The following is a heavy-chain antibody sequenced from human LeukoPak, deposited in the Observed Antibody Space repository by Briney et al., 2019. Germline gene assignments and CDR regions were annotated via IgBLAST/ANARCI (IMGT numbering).Heavy chain of an antibody. CDR3: VRDSEALEMPKIVFYYMDV. V-gene: IGHV4-61*02. CDR2: VYVTGKT. D-gene: IGHD5-24*01. J-gene: IGHJ6*03. Sequence: PSQTLSLTCTVSGGSISRGAFYWGWVRQPAGKGLEWIGRVYVTGKTTYNPSLKSRATISRDTSRNQFSLKLTSVTAADTAVYYCVRDSEALEMPKIVFYYMDVWGKGTTVTVSS. CDR1: GGSISRGAFY.